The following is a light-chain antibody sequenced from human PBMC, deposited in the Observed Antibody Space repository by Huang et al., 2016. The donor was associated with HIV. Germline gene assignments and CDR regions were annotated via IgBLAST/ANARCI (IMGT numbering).Light chain of an antibody. CDR2: AAS. V-gene: IGKV1-NL1*01. CDR1: QGISNS. Sequence: DIQMTQSPSSLSASVGSSVTITCRASQGISNSLAWYQQKPGKAPKLLLYAASRLESGVPSRFSGSGSGTDYTLTISSLQPEDFATYYCQQYYSTWTFGQGTKVEIK. J-gene: IGKJ1*01. CDR3: QQYYSTWT.